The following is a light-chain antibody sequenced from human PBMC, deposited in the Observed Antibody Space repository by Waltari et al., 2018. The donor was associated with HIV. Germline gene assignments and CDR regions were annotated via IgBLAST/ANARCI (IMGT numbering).Light chain of an antibody. CDR1: QHISDF. CDR3: QQLHTLPLT. J-gene: IGKJ4*01. Sequence: DIQLTQSPSFLSASVGDRVTVACRASQHISDFLAWYQQKPGTTPRHLIYDASTLYSGVPSRLRGRGTGTEFTLTISSVQPEDFGSYYCQQLHTLPLTFGGGAKV. V-gene: IGKV1-9*01. CDR2: DAS.